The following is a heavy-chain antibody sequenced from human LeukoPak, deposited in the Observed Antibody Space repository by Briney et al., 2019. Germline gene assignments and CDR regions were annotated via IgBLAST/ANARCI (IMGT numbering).Heavy chain of an antibody. V-gene: IGHV5-51*01. CDR1: RVNLASYW. J-gene: IGHJ4*02. Sequence: VEALQISGRGFRVNLASYWMGWVRQMSGKGLEWMGIIYPGDSDTRYSPSFQGQVTISADKSMSTAYLKWSSLKASDTAMYYCVRRVGNSKYDYWGQGTLVTVSS. D-gene: IGHD4-11*01. CDR2: IYPGDSDT. CDR3: VRRVGNSKYDY.